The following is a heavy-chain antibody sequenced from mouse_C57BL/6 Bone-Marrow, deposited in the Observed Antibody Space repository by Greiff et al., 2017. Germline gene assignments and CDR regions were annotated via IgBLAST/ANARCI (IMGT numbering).Heavy chain of an antibody. CDR2: IYPGSGST. CDR1: GYPFTSYW. J-gene: IGHJ1*03. D-gene: IGHD2-5*01. CDR3: ARPYYSNYWYFDV. V-gene: IGHV1-55*01. Sequence: VQLQQPGAELVKPGASVKMSCKASGYPFTSYWLTWVKPRPGQGLEWIGDIYPGSGSTNYNEKFKSKATLPVDTSSSPAYMQLSSLTSEDSAVYYCARPYYSNYWYFDVWGTGTTVTVSS.